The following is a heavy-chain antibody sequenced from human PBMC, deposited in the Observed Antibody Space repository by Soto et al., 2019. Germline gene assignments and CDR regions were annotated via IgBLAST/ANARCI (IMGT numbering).Heavy chain of an antibody. D-gene: IGHD3-10*01. CDR1: GGSFSGYY. J-gene: IGHJ6*03. Sequence: SETLSLTCAVYGGSFSGYYWSWIRQPPGKGLEWIGEINHSGSTNYNPSLKSRVTISLDTSKNQFSLKLSSVTAADTAVYYCARKGVSGYYYYMDVWGKGTTVTVSS. V-gene: IGHV4-34*01. CDR2: INHSGST. CDR3: ARKGVSGYYYYMDV.